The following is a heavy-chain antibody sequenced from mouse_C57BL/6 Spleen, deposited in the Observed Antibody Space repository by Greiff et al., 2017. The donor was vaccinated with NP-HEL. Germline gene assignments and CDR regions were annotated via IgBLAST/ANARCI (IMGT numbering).Heavy chain of an antibody. Sequence: VQLQQSGAELVRPGASVTLSCKASGYTFTDYEMHWVKQTPVHGLEWIGAIDPETGGTAYNQKFKGKAILTADKSSSTAYMELSSLTYEDSAVYYGTRNYGSSRAWFAYWGQGTLVTVSA. V-gene: IGHV1-15*01. CDR2: IDPETGGT. D-gene: IGHD1-1*01. J-gene: IGHJ3*01. CDR3: TRNYGSSRAWFAY. CDR1: GYTFTDYE.